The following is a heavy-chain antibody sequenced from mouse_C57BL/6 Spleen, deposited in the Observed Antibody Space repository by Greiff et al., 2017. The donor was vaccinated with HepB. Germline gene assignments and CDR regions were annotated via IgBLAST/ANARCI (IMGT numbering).Heavy chain of an antibody. J-gene: IGHJ3*01. V-gene: IGHV1-42*01. Sequence: VQLQQSGPELVKPGASVKISCKASGYSFTGYYMNWVKQSPEKSLEWIGEINPRTGGTTYNQKFKAKATLTVDKSSSTAYMQLKSLTSEDSAVYYSARSGDYDGAYWGQRALVTVSA. D-gene: IGHD2-4*01. CDR2: INPRTGGT. CDR1: GYSFTGYY. CDR3: ARSGDYDGAY.